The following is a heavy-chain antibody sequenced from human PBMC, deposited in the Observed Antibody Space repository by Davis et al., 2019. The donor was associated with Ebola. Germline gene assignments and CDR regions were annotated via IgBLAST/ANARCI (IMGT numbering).Heavy chain of an antibody. J-gene: IGHJ4*02. CDR1: GFTLSSYS. D-gene: IGHD6-13*01. CDR3: ARGQYSSSWSDY. CDR2: ISSSSSYI. Sequence: GESLKISCAASGFTLSSYSMNWVRQAPGKGLEWVSSISSSSSYIYYADSVKGRFTISRDNAKNSLYLQMNSLRAEDTAVYYCARGQYSSSWSDYWGQGTLVTVSS. V-gene: IGHV3-21*01.